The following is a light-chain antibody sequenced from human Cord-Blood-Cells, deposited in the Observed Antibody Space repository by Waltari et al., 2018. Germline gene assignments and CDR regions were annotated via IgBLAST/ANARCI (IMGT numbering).Light chain of an antibody. CDR3: CSYAGSNWV. Sequence: QSALTQPASVSGSPGQSITISCTGTSSDVGSYNLVSWYQQHPGNAPKLMIYEGSKRPSGVCNRLSGSKSGNTSSLTISGLQAEDEADYYCCSYAGSNWVFGGGTKLTVL. CDR1: SSDVGSYNL. J-gene: IGLJ3*02. V-gene: IGLV2-23*01. CDR2: EGS.